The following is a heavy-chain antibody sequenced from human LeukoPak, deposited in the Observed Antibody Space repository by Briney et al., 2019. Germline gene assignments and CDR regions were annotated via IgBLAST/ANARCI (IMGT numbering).Heavy chain of an antibody. CDR1: GHIFTNYW. Sequence: GESLKISCKASGHIFTNYWIAWVRQMPGKGLEWMANIKQDGSEEYYVDSVKGRFTISRDNAKNSLYLQMNSLRAEDTAVYYCARDHDYGGNSDYWGQGTLVTVSS. D-gene: IGHD4-23*01. V-gene: IGHV3-7*05. CDR3: ARDHDYGGNSDY. J-gene: IGHJ4*02. CDR2: IKQDGSEE.